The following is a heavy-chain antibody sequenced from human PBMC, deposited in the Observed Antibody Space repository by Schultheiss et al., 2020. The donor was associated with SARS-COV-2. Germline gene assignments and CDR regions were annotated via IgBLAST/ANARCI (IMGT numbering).Heavy chain of an antibody. CDR2: INHSGST. D-gene: IGHD3-16*01. Sequence: SETLSLTCAVYGGSFSGYYWSWIRQPPGKGLEWIGEINHSGSTNYNPSLKSRVTISVDTSKNQFSLKLSSVTAADSALYFCARESGWGSYDNDQYLYYYYMDVWGKGTTVTVSS. CDR1: GGSFSGYY. CDR3: ARESGWGSYDNDQYLYYYYMDV. J-gene: IGHJ6*03. V-gene: IGHV4-34*01.